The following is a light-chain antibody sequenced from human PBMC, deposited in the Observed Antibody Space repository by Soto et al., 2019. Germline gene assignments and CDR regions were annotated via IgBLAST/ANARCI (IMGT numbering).Light chain of an antibody. V-gene: IGLV1-40*01. CDR1: SSNIGACYD. J-gene: IGLJ1*01. CDR2: GNS. CDR3: QSYDSSLSGRV. Sequence: QSVLTQPPSVSGAPGQRVTISCTGSSSNIGACYDVHWYQQLPGTAPKLLIYGNSNRPSGVPDRFSGSKSGTSASLAITGLQAEDEADYYCQSYDSSLSGRVFGTGTKLTVL.